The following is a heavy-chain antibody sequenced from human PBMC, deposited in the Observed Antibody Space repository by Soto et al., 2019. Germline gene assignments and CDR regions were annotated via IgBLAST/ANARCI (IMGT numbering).Heavy chain of an antibody. Sequence: QVQLEQSGAEVKKPGSSVKVSCKVSGGTFSTYAISWVRQAPGQDLEWMGGIIPILGSSKYAQRFQGRVTITADVSTKTAYMELSSLRYDDTAVYYCATDRSIVGVGKQVDYGMDFWGQGTTVIVSS. D-gene: IGHD3-3*01. CDR1: GGTFSTYA. CDR3: ATDRSIVGVGKQVDYGMDF. V-gene: IGHV1-69*01. J-gene: IGHJ6*02. CDR2: IIPILGSS.